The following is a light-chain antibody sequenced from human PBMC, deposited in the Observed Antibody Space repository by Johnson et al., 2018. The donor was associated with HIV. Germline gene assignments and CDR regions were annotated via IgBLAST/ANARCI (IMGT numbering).Light chain of an antibody. CDR3: QSYDNALSGSKV. Sequence: QSALTQPPSVSGAPGQRVTISCTGSSSNIGAGYDVHWYQQFPGTAPKLLIYGNDNRPSGVPERFSGSKSGTSASLAITGLQAEDEADYYCQSYDNALSGSKVFGTGTEVTVL. V-gene: IGLV1-40*01. CDR2: GND. J-gene: IGLJ1*01. CDR1: SSNIGAGYD.